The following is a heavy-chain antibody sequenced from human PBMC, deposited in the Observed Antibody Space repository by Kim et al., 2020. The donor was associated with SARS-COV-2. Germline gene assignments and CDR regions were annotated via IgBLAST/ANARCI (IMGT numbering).Heavy chain of an antibody. CDR2: ISYDGSNK. Sequence: GGSLRLSCAASGFTFSSYGMHWVRQAPGKGLEWVAVISYDGSNKYYADSVKGRCTISRDNSKNTLYLQMNSLRAEDTAVYYCAKDTSPSVQRSHYYYYGMDVWGQGTTVTVSS. CDR1: GFTFSSYG. J-gene: IGHJ6*02. D-gene: IGHD6-25*01. CDR3: AKDTSPSVQRSHYYYYGMDV. V-gene: IGHV3-30*18.